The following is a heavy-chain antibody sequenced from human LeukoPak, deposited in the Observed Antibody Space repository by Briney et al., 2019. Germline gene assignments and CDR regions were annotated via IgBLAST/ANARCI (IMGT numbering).Heavy chain of an antibody. J-gene: IGHJ4*02. CDR1: GGSLSSGSYY. D-gene: IGHD6-13*01. CDR3: ARDAAAGYSLAC. CDR2: IYTSGST. V-gene: IGHV4-61*02. Sequence: SETLSLTCTVSGGSLSSGSYYWSWIRQPAGKGLEWIGRIYTSGSTNYNPSLKSRVTISVDTSKNQFSLKLSSVTAADTAVYYCARDAAAGYSLACWGQGTLVTVSS.